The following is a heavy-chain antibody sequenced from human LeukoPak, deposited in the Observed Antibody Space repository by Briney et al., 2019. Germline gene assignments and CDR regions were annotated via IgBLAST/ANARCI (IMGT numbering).Heavy chain of an antibody. CDR2: IYPGDSDT. Sequence: GGPLHISWKGPGSPFTSYWSGGVRQIPGKGREWMGIIYPGDSDTSYSPSFQGQVTISADKSISTAYLQWSSLKASDTAMYYWARLGGGSIDYWGQGTLVTVSS. V-gene: IGHV5-51*01. D-gene: IGHD2-15*01. CDR3: ARLGGGSIDY. J-gene: IGHJ4*02. CDR1: GSPFTSYW.